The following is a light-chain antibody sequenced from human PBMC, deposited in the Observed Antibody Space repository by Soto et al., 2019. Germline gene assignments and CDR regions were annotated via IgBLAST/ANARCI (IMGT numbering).Light chain of an antibody. V-gene: IGLV2-14*01. J-gene: IGLJ3*02. CDR2: AVN. CDR1: TSDVGNTYF. CDR3: SSYTNTFTWV. Sequence: QSALTQPASVSGSPGQSITISCTGTTSDVGNTYFVSWYQQYSGRAPKLILYAVNNRPSGISNRFSGSKSGNTASLTISGLQAEDEADYFCSSYTNTFTWVFGGGTKLTVL.